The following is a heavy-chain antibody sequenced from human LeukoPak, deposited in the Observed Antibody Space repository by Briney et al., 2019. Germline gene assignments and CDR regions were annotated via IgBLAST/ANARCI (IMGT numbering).Heavy chain of an antibody. J-gene: IGHJ4*02. CDR1: GFTFSDFG. Sequence: GGSLRLSCAASGFTFSDFGMHWVRQAPGKRLEWVAVISYDGSHKIYADSVKGRFTISRDNAKNTLYLQMNSLRTDDTAMFYCAKDPMVRGVINGFDYWGQGTSVTVSS. D-gene: IGHD3-10*01. CDR2: ISYDGSHK. CDR3: AKDPMVRGVINGFDY. V-gene: IGHV3-30*18.